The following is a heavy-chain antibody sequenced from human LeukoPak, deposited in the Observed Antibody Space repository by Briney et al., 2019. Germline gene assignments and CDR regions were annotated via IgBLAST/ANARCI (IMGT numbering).Heavy chain of an antibody. D-gene: IGHD2-21*02. V-gene: IGHV3-30*18. Sequence: GGSLRLSCAASGFTFSSYGMHWVRQAPGKGLEWVAVISYDGSNKYYADSVKGRFTISRDNSKNTLYLQMNSLRAEDTAVYYCAKDRFLVVTAIPPNWFDPWGQGTLVTVSS. CDR3: AKDRFLVVTAIPPNWFDP. CDR1: GFTFSSYG. J-gene: IGHJ5*02. CDR2: ISYDGSNK.